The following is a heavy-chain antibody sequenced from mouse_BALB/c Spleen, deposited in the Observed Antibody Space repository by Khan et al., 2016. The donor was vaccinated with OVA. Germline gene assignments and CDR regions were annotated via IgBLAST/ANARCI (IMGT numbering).Heavy chain of an antibody. CDR1: GFTFSSYG. J-gene: IGHJ2*01. V-gene: IGHV5-17*02. CDR2: ISGDSSTI. Sequence: EVELVESGGGLVQPGGSRKLSCAASGFTFSSYGMHWVRQAPEKGLEWVAYISGDSSTIYYADTVKGRFTISRDNPKNTLFLQMNSSMSEDTAMYYCATSYYYGYYFDYWGPGTTLTVSS. D-gene: IGHD1-1*01. CDR3: ATSYYYGYYFDY.